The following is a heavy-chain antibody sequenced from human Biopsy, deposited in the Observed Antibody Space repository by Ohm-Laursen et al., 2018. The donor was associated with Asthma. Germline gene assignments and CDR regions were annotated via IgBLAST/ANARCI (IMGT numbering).Heavy chain of an antibody. CDR2: IKHDGSEK. J-gene: IGHJ1*01. V-gene: IGHV3-7*01. Sequence: SLRLSCTATGFTFGDYWMSWVRQVPGKGLEWVANIKHDGSEKNHVDPLKGRFTISRDNVKNSLYLQMNSLRAEDTAVYYCARTFHFWSPYHAEHYQLWGQGTLVTVSS. CDR1: GFTFGDYW. D-gene: IGHD3-3*02. CDR3: ARTFHFWSPYHAEHYQL.